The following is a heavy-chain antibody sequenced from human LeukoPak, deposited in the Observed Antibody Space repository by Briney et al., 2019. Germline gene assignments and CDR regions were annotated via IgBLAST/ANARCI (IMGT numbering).Heavy chain of an antibody. CDR3: ARGGGTRVSWFDP. J-gene: IGHJ5*02. CDR2: VIPIFGTA. CDR1: GGTFSSYA. Sequence: SVKVSCKASGGTFSSYAISWVRQAPGQGLEWMGGVIPIFGTANYAQKFQARVTITADESTSSAYMELSSLRSEDTAVYYCARGGGTRVSWFDPWGQGTLVTVSS. V-gene: IGHV1-69*13. D-gene: IGHD1/OR15-1a*01.